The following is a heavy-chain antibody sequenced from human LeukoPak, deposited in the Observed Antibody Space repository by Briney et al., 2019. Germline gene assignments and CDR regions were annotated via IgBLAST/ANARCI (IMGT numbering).Heavy chain of an antibody. CDR1: GFTFSSYG. J-gene: IGHJ6*03. CDR3: AKDDSSGFSANYYYMDV. V-gene: IGHV3-23*01. Sequence: PGGTLRLSCVASGFTFSSYGMSWVRQAPGKGLEWVTGISGSGGSTYYADSVKGRFTISRDNSKNTLYLQMNSLRAEDTAVYYCAKDDSSGFSANYYYMDVWGKGTTVTVSS. CDR2: ISGSGGST. D-gene: IGHD3-22*01.